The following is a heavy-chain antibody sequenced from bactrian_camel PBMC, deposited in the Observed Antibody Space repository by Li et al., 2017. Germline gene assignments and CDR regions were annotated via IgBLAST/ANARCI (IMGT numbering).Heavy chain of an antibody. CDR3: VADPWTEEGLVFIPSSFDY. V-gene: IGHV3S57*01. D-gene: IGHD1*01. Sequence: HVQLVESGGGSVQVGGSLRLSCAPSGRTPSSYCMAWFRQAPGKEREAVAFIQSDGRTSYAELVKGRFTISKDNAKNTLYLQMDTLKPEDTAMYYCVADPWTEEGLVFIPSSFDYWGQGTQVTVS. J-gene: IGHJ6*01. CDR2: IQSDGRT. CDR1: GRTPSSYC.